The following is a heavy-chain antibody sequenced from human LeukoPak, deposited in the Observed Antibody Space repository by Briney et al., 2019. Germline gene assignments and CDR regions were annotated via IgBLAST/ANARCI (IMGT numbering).Heavy chain of an antibody. J-gene: IGHJ4*02. Sequence: GGSLRLSCAASGFTFSSYSMNWVRQAPGKGLEWVSSISSSSSYIYYADSVKGRFTISRDNAKNSLYLQMNSLRAEDTAVYYCARDVDTAMVGSFDYWGQGTLVTVSS. D-gene: IGHD5-18*01. CDR1: GFTFSSYS. V-gene: IGHV3-21*01. CDR2: ISSSSSYI. CDR3: ARDVDTAMVGSFDY.